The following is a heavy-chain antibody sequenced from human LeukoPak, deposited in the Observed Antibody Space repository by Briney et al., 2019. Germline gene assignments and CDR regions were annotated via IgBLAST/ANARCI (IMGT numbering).Heavy chain of an antibody. V-gene: IGHV4-39*01. CDR1: GGSISSSSYY. J-gene: IGHJ4*02. D-gene: IGHD5-18*01. CDR3: ASWDTAMATLDY. CDR2: IYYSGST. Sequence: SETLSLTCTVSGGSISSSSYYWGWIRQPPGKGLEGIGSIYYSGSTYYNPSLKSRVTISVDTSKNQFSLKLSSVTAADTAVYYCASWDTAMATLDYWGQGTLVTVSS.